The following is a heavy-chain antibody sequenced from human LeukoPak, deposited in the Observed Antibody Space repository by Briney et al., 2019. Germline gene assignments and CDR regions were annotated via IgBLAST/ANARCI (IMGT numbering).Heavy chain of an antibody. CDR3: ARDRGLYSNYPVMIDP. D-gene: IGHD4-11*01. J-gene: IGHJ5*02. V-gene: IGHV4-61*02. CDR1: GGSISSGSYY. CDR2: IYTSGST. Sequence: SETLSLTCTVSGGSISSGSYYWSWIRQPAGKGLEWIGRIYTSGSTNYNPSLKSRVTISVDTSKNKFSLKLSSVTAADTAVYYCARDRGLYSNYPVMIDPWGQGTLVTVSS.